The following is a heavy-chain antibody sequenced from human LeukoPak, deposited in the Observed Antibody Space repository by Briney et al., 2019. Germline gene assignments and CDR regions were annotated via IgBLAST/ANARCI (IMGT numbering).Heavy chain of an antibody. CDR2: ISGSGGNT. CDR3: AKVPIAAAGIGWDYFDY. J-gene: IGHJ4*02. V-gene: IGHV3-23*01. D-gene: IGHD6-13*01. CDR1: GFTFSTHD. Sequence: GGTLRLSCAASGFTFSTHDMTWVRQAPGKGLEWVSGISGSGGNTHYGDSVKGRFTISRDNSKNTLYLQMNSLRAEDTAVYYCAKVPIAAAGIGWDYFDYWGQGTLVTVSS.